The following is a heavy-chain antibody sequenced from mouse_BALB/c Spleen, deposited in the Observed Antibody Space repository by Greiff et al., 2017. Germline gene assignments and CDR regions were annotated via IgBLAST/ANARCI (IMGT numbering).Heavy chain of an antibody. CDR2: INPSTGYT. CDR1: GYTFTSYW. D-gene: IGHD2-14*01. V-gene: IGHV1-7*01. Sequence: VQLQQSGAELAKPGASVKMSCKASGYTFTSYWMHWVKQRPGQGLEWIGYINPSTGYTEYNQKFKDKATLTADKSSSTAYMQLSSLTSEDSAVYYCARPYRYDGCAYWGQGTLVTVSA. CDR3: ARPYRYDGCAY. J-gene: IGHJ3*01.